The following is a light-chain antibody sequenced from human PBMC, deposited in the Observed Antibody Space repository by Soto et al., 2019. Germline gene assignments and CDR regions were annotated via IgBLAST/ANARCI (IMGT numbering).Light chain of an antibody. CDR2: YDS. Sequence: SYELTQPPSVSVAPEKTATITCGGDNIGDKRVHWYRQKPGQAPVLLISYDSDRPSGIPERFSGSNSGITATLTISRVEAGDEADYYCQVWDIMTDNYVFGGGTKLTVL. J-gene: IGLJ1*01. V-gene: IGLV3-21*04. CDR1: NIGDKR. CDR3: QVWDIMTDNYV.